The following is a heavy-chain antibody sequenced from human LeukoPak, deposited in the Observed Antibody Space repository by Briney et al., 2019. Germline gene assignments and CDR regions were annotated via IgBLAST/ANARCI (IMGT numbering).Heavy chain of an antibody. CDR3: ARAALVGATYFFDH. CDR2: INPSGGST. CDR1: GYTFTSYF. Sequence: VASVKVSCKTSGYTFTSYFMHWVRQAPGQGLEWMGIINPSGGSTNYAQSFQGRVTMTRDTSTSIVYMELSNLRSEDTAVYYCARAALVGATYFFDHWGRGTLVTVSS. D-gene: IGHD1-26*01. V-gene: IGHV1-46*01. J-gene: IGHJ4*02.